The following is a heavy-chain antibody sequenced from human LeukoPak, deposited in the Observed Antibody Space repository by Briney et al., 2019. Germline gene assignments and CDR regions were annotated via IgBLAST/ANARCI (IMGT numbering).Heavy chain of an antibody. CDR2: IYYSGST. D-gene: IGHD2-15*01. Sequence: SETLSLTCTVSGGSIGSGGYYWSWIRQHPGKGLEWIGYIYYSGSTYYNPSLKSRVTISVDTSKNQFSLELSSVTAADTAVYYCASMTPYYYMDVWGKGTTVTVSS. J-gene: IGHJ6*03. CDR3: ASMTPYYYMDV. V-gene: IGHV4-31*03. CDR1: GGSIGSGGYY.